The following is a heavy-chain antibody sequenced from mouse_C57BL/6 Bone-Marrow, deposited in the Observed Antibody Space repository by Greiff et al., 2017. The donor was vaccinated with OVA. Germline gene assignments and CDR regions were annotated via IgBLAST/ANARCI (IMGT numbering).Heavy chain of an antibody. V-gene: IGHV1-55*01. CDR3: ARRYYGSSWYFDV. CDR1: GYTFTSYW. CDR2: IYPGSGST. D-gene: IGHD1-1*01. J-gene: IGHJ1*03. Sequence: QVQLQQPGAELVKPGASVKMSCKASGYTFTSYWITWVKQRPGQGLEWIGDIYPGSGSTNYNEKFKSKATLTVDTSSSTAYMQLSSLTSEDSAVYYCARRYYGSSWYFDVWGTGTTVTVSA.